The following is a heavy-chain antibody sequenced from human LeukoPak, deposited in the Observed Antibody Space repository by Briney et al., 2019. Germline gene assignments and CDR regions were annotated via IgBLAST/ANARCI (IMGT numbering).Heavy chain of an antibody. CDR1: GFTFGDYA. V-gene: IGHV3-49*03. Sequence: GGTLRLSCTASGFTFGDYAMSWFRQAPGKGLEWVGFIRSKAYGGTTEYAASVKGRFTISRDDSKSIAYLQMNSLKTEGTAVYYCTRDVAATTTGYFDYWGQGTLVTVSS. CDR2: IRSKAYGGTT. CDR3: TRDVAATTTGYFDY. D-gene: IGHD2-15*01. J-gene: IGHJ4*02.